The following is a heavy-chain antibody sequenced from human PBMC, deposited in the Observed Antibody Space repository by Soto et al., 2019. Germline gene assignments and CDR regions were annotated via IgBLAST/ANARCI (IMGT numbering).Heavy chain of an antibody. CDR1: GYTFTGYY. CDR2: INPNSGGT. V-gene: IGHV1-2*02. J-gene: IGHJ6*02. D-gene: IGHD2-2*02. CDR3: ARDIEPFYCSSTSCYTYYYYYGMDV. Sequence: ASVKVSCKASGYTFTGYYTHWVRQAPGQGLEWMGWINPNSGGTNYAQKFQGRVTMTRDTSISTAYMELSRLRSDDTAVYYCARDIEPFYCSSTSCYTYYYYYGMDVWGQGTTVTVSS.